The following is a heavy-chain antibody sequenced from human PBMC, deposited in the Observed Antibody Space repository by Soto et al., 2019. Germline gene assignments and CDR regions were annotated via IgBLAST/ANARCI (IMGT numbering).Heavy chain of an antibody. CDR3: ARMGPRAARPSY. V-gene: IGHV3-11*01. D-gene: IGHD6-6*01. CDR2: VSSSGTTM. CDR1: GFTFSDYD. J-gene: IGHJ4*02. Sequence: QVQLAESGGGLVEPGGYLRISCAASGFTFSDYDMSWIHQSPGKGLEWVSFVSSSGTTMYFADSVKGRFTISRDNAKNSLYLQMNSLRAEDTAVYCCARMGPRAARPSYWGQGTLVTVSS.